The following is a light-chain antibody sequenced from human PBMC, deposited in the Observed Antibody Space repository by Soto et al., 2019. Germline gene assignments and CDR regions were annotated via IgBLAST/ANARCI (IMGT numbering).Light chain of an antibody. V-gene: IGLV1-44*01. CDR1: SSNIGTNT. CDR3: AAWDARLNGVV. J-gene: IGLJ3*02. Sequence: QSVLTQPPSTSGTPGQRVTISCSGSSSNIGTNTVNWYQQVPGTASKLLLYSNDQRPSGVPDRFSGSKSGTSVSLAISGLQSEDEADYFCAAWDARLNGVVFGGGTQLTVL. CDR2: SND.